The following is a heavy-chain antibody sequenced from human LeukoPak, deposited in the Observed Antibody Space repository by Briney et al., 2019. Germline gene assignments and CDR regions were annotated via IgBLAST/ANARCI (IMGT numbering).Heavy chain of an antibody. CDR3: AREEVRGVDY. D-gene: IGHD3-10*01. V-gene: IGHV1-2*02. CDR2: INPNSGGT. J-gene: IGHJ4*02. CDR1: GYTFTGYY. Sequence: AASVKVSCKASGYTFTGYYMHWVRQAPGQGLEWMGWINPNSGGTNYAQKFQGRVTTTRDTSISTAYMELSRLRSDDTAVYYCAREEVRGVDYWGQGTLVTVSS.